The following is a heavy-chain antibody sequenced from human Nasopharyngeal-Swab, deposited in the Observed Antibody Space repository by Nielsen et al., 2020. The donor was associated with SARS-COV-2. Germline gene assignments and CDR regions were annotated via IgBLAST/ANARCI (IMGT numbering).Heavy chain of an antibody. CDR1: GASISSYY. J-gene: IGHJ5*02. CDR2: MDYNGSG. D-gene: IGHD3-22*01. CDR3: ARGLGDSSGYYLRGTFLP. V-gene: IGHV4-59*01. Sequence: SETLSLTCTVSGASISSYYWSWIRQPPGKGLEWIGYMDYNGSGKYNPSLKSRVTISPDTSKNQFSLRLGSVTAADTAVYYCARGLGDSSGYYLRGTFLPWGQGTLVTVSS.